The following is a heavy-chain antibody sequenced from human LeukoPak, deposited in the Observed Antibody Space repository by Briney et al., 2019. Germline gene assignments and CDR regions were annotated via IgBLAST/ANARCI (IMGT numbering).Heavy chain of an antibody. CDR1: GFTFSSYG. V-gene: IGHV3-33*01. CDR2: IRYDGSNK. D-gene: IGHD6-19*01. J-gene: IGHJ4*02. CDR3: ARGRQTAVAGENFDY. Sequence: GRSLRLSCAASGFTFSSYGMHWVRQAPGKGLEWVAVIRYDGSNKYYADSVKGRFTISRDNSKNTLYLQMNSLRAEDTAVYYCARGRQTAVAGENFDYWGQGTLVTVSS.